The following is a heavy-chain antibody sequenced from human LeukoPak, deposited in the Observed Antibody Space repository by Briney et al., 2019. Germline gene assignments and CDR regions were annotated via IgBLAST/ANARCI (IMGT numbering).Heavy chain of an antibody. V-gene: IGHV4-4*07. J-gene: IGHJ4*02. CDR2: IYTSGST. CDR3: ARDGYYYDSSGYYRFDY. D-gene: IGHD3-22*01. CDR1: GGSISSYY. Sequence: PSETLSLTCTVSGGSISSYYWSWIRQPAGKGLEWIGRIYTSGSTNYNPSLKSRVTMSVDTSKNQFSLKLSSVTAADTAVYCCARDGYYYDSSGYYRFDYWGQGTLVTVSS.